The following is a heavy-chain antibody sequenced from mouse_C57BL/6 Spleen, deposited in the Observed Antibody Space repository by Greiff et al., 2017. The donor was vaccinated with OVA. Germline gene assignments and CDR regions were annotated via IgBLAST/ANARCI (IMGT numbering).Heavy chain of an antibody. Sequence: QVQLQQSGAELVRPGTSVKLSCKASGYTFTSYWMHWVKQRPGQGLEWIGVIDPSDSYTNYNQKFKGKATLTVDTSSSTAYMQLSSLTSEDSAVYYCARSGAYYYGSSYAMDYWGQGTSVTVSS. D-gene: IGHD1-1*01. V-gene: IGHV1-59*01. CDR1: GYTFTSYW. CDR3: ARSGAYYYGSSYAMDY. CDR2: IDPSDSYT. J-gene: IGHJ4*01.